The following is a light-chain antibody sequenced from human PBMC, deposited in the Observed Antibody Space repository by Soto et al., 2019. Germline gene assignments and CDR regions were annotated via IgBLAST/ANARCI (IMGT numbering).Light chain of an antibody. J-gene: IGKJ5*01. CDR2: GAS. V-gene: IGKV3-20*01. CDR1: QSVSNNY. CDR3: QQYGSSPIT. Sequence: IVLTQSPATLSVSPGERATLSCRASQSVSNNYLAWYQQKPGQAPRLFIYGASNRAAGVPDRFGGSGSGTDFALTISRLEPEDFAVYYCQQYGSSPITFGQGTRLEIK.